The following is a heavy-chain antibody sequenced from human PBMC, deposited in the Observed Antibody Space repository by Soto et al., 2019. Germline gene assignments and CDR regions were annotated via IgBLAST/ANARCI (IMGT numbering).Heavy chain of an antibody. CDR3: ARVRGTAGKRYFDY. J-gene: IGHJ4*02. V-gene: IGHV4-59*02. CDR2: IYYSGST. Sequence: KPSETLSLTCTVSGGSVSSYYWNWMRQPPGKGLEWIGYIYYSGSTTYNPSLKSRVTISVDSSKNQFSLKVTSVTAADTAVYYCARVRGTAGKRYFDYWAQGTLVTVSS. D-gene: IGHD6-13*01. CDR1: GGSVSSYY.